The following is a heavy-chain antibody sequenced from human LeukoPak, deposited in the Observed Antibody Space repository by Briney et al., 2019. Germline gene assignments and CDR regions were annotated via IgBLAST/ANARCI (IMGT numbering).Heavy chain of an antibody. D-gene: IGHD3-10*01. V-gene: IGHV4-34*01. CDR1: GGSFSGYY. CDR2: INHSGST. Sequence: SETLSLTCAVYGGSFSGYYWSWIRQPPGKGLEWIGEINHSGSTNYNPSLKSRVTISVDTSKNQFSLKLSSVTAADTAVYYCARGAILLLWFGELSNHFDYWGQGTLVTVSS. J-gene: IGHJ4*02. CDR3: ARGAILLLWFGELSNHFDY.